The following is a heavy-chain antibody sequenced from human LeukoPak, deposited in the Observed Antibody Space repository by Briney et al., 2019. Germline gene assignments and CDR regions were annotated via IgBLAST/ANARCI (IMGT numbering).Heavy chain of an antibody. Sequence: SETLSLTCTVSGGSISSYYWSWIRQPPGKGLEWIGYIYYSGSTNYNPSLKSRVTISVDTSKNQFSLKLSSVTAADTAVYYCARAGRYYDSSGFNYYYYYMDVWGKGTTVTASS. J-gene: IGHJ6*03. CDR2: IYYSGST. D-gene: IGHD3-22*01. V-gene: IGHV4-59*01. CDR1: GGSISSYY. CDR3: ARAGRYYDSSGFNYYYYYMDV.